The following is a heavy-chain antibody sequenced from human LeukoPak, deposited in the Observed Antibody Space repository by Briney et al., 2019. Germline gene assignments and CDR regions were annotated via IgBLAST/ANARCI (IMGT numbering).Heavy chain of an antibody. CDR3: ARAQYSTYSSSWCTNYYYGMDV. D-gene: IGHD6-13*01. V-gene: IGHV1-8*01. Sequence: ASVKVSCKASGYTFTSYDINWVRQATGQGLEWMGWMNPNSGNTGYAQKFQGRVTMTRNTSISTAYMELSSLRSEDTAVYYCARAQYSTYSSSWCTNYYYGMDVWGQGTTVTVSS. CDR2: MNPNSGNT. CDR1: GYTFTSYD. J-gene: IGHJ6*02.